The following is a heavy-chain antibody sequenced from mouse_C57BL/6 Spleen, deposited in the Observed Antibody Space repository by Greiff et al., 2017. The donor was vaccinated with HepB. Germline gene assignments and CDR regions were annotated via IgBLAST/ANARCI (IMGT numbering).Heavy chain of an antibody. CDR2: IHPNSGST. CDR3: ARGGSGRYFDV. CDR1: GYTFTSYW. Sequence: QVQLQQPGAELVKPGASVKLSCKASGYTFTSYWMHWVKQRPGQGLEWIGMIHPNSGSTNYNEKFKSKATLTVDKSSSTAYMQLSSRTSEDSAVYYWARGGSGRYFDVWGTGTTVTVSS. V-gene: IGHV1-64*01. D-gene: IGHD1-1*01. J-gene: IGHJ1*03.